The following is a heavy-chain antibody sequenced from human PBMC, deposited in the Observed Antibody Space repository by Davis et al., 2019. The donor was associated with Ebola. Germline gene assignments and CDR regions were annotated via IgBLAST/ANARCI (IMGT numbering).Heavy chain of an antibody. V-gene: IGHV3-21*01. Sequence: GGSLRLSCAASGFTFSSYSMNWVRQAPGKGLEWVSSISSSSSYIYYADSVKGRFTISRDNAKNSLYLQMNSLRAEDTAVYYCARESELELFYSYMDVWGKGTTVTVSS. D-gene: IGHD1-7*01. J-gene: IGHJ6*03. CDR3: ARESELELFYSYMDV. CDR2: ISSSSSYI. CDR1: GFTFSSYS.